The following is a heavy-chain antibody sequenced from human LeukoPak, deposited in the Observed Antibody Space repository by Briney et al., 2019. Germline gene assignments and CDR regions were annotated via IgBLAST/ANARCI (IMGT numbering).Heavy chain of an antibody. CDR1: GDSISSGSYY. Sequence: SETLSLTCTVSGDSISSGSYYWSWIRQPAGKGLEWLGRLYTSGNTNYNPSLKSRVTISVDSSKNHFSLNLSSVTAADTAVYYCARESSSTWGWFDPWGQGTQVTVSS. D-gene: IGHD2-2*01. V-gene: IGHV4-61*02. CDR3: ARESSSTWGWFDP. J-gene: IGHJ5*02. CDR2: LYTSGNT.